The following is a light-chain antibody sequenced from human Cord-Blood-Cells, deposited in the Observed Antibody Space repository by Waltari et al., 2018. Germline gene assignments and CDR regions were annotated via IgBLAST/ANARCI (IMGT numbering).Light chain of an antibody. Sequence: QSVLTQPPSVSGAPGQRVTISCTGSSSNIGAGYDVHWYQQLPGHAPKLLISGNSNRPSGVPDRFSGSKSGTSASLAITGLQAEDEADYYCQSYDSSLSGVVFGGGTKLTVL. V-gene: IGLV1-40*01. J-gene: IGLJ2*01. CDR3: QSYDSSLSGVV. CDR2: GNS. CDR1: SSNIGAGYD.